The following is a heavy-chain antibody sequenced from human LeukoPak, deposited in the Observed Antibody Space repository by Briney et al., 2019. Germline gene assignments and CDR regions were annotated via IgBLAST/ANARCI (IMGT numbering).Heavy chain of an antibody. CDR2: INPKSGGT. CDR3: ARGVVRPDMDV. D-gene: IGHD3-10*01. J-gene: IGHJ6*03. V-gene: IGHV1-2*02. Sequence: GASVKVSCKASGYTFTGYYIHWVRQAPGQGLEWMGWINPKSGGTNYAQKFQGRVTMTRDTSINTAYMELSSLRSEDTAVYYCARGVVRPDMDVWGKGTTVTISS. CDR1: GYTFTGYY.